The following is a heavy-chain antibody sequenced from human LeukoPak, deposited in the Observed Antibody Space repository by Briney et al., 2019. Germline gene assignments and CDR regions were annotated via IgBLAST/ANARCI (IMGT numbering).Heavy chain of an antibody. J-gene: IGHJ4*02. CDR1: GFTFSNYA. CDR2: ISGSGDST. V-gene: IGHV3-23*01. CDR3: AKVSTVTPGF. Sequence: GGSLRLSCAASGFTFSNYAMSWVRQAPGKGLEWVSAISGSGDSTYYADSVKGRFTISRDNSKNTLYLQMNSLRAEDTVVYYCAKVSTVTPGFWGQGTLVTVSS. D-gene: IGHD4-17*01.